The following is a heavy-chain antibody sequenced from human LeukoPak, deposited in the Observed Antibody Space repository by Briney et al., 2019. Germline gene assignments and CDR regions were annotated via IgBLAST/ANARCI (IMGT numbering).Heavy chain of an antibody. D-gene: IGHD5-18*01. CDR2: INHSGST. Sequence: PSETLSLTCAVYGVSFSGYYWSWIRQPPGKGLEWIGEINHSGSTNYNTSLKSRVTISVDTSKNQFSLKLSSVTAADTAVYYCATHEPRYSYGYLGYWGQGTLVTVSS. V-gene: IGHV4-34*01. CDR3: ATHEPRYSYGYLGY. J-gene: IGHJ4*02. CDR1: GVSFSGYY.